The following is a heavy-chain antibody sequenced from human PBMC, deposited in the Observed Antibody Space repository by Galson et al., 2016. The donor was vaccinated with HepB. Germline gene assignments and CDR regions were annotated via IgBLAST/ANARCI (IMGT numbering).Heavy chain of an antibody. J-gene: IGHJ6*02. CDR3: ARDPASNDYIWGLDV. Sequence: SLRLACAASGFTFSDYAIHWVRQAPGKGREWVAVSWYDGNNKVYSDSGKGRFIVSRDNSSSLFYLQMNRLRVVDTAVYYCARDPASNDYIWGLDVWGQGTTVTVSS. V-gene: IGHV3-33*01. CDR1: GFTFSDYA. D-gene: IGHD3-16*01. CDR2: SWYDGNNK.